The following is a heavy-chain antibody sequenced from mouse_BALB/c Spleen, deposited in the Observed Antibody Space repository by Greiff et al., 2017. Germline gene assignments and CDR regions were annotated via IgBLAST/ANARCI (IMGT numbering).Heavy chain of an antibody. CDR1: GFNIKDYY. V-gene: IGHV14-4*02. Sequence: EVQLQQPGAELVKPGASVKLSCTASGFNIKDYYMHWVKQRPEQGLEWIGWIDPENGDTEYAPKFQGKATMTADTSSNTAYLQLSSLTSEDTAVYYCKGGYVFDYWGQGTTLTVSS. D-gene: IGHD2-2*01. J-gene: IGHJ2*01. CDR2: IDPENGDT. CDR3: KGGYVFDY.